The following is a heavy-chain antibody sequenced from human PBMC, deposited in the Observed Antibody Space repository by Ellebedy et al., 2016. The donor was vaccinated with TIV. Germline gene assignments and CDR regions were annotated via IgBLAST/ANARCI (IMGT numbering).Heavy chain of an antibody. CDR3: ARDRSGGGGSGHYYYGMDV. D-gene: IGHD2-15*01. Sequence: SETLSLXXTVSGGSISRSSYYWGWIRQPPGKGLEWIASIYYSGSTYYNPSPKSRVNISVDTSKNQFSLKLSTVTAADTAVYYCARDRSGGGGSGHYYYGMDVWGQGTTVTGSS. V-gene: IGHV4-39*07. CDR1: GGSISRSSYY. J-gene: IGHJ6*02. CDR2: IYYSGST.